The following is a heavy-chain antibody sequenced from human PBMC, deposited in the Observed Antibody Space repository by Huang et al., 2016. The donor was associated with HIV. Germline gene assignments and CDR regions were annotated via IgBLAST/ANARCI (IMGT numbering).Heavy chain of an antibody. CDR2: SYLKGRT. CDR1: GGSIRSSDYH. V-gene: IGHV4-39*01. D-gene: IGHD3-10*01. CDR3: ARHREGPVAYYSGWGSHLNYMDV. Sequence: QLLLQESGPGLVKPSEALALTCAVSGGSIRSSDYHWGWIRQPPGKGLEWIGSSYLKGRTHYSPSLKSGGTISVDTSKDLFFLNLASMTGAETAVYYCARHREGPVAYYSGWGSHLNYMDVWGRGRTVVVSS. J-gene: IGHJ6*03.